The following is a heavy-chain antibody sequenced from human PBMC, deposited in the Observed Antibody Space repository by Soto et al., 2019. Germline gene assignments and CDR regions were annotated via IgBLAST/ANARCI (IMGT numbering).Heavy chain of an antibody. CDR2: IYKSTTT. J-gene: IGHJ5*01. CDR1: GDSISTVDYF. D-gene: IGHD2-15*01. V-gene: IGHV4-30-4*01. Sequence: SETLSLTCSVSGDSISTVDYFWAWIRQPPGQALEYIGYIYKSTTTYYNPSSESRVAISLDTSKSQFSLTVTSVTAADTAVYFCARGRYCLTGRCFPNWFDSWGQGTLVTVSS. CDR3: ARGRYCLTGRCFPNWFDS.